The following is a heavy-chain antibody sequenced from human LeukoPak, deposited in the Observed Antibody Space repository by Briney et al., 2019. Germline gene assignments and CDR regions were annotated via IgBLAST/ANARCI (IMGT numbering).Heavy chain of an antibody. V-gene: IGHV4-30-2*01. D-gene: IGHD1-1*01. CDR3: ARAGSSAGYFDL. CDR2: IYHSGST. CDR1: GGSISSGGYS. Sequence: SETLSLTCAVSGGSISSGGYSWSWIRQPPGKGLEWIGYIYHSGSTYYNPSLKSRVTISVDRSKNQFSLKLSSVTAADTAVYYCARAGSSAGYFDLWGRGTLVTVSS. J-gene: IGHJ2*01.